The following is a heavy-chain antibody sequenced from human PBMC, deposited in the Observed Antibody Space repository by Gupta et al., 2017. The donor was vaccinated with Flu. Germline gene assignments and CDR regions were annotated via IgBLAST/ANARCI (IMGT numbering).Heavy chain of an antibody. CDR2: ISPESTYI. J-gene: IGHJ4*02. CDR3: ARARGPCTNGICYSFDS. D-gene: IGHD2-8*01. V-gene: IGHV3-21*01. Sequence: GGGLEWVASISPESTYIYYADSVKGRFTISRDNAKNSLYLQMHSLRAEDTALYYCARARGPCTNGICYSFDSWGQGTPVTVSS.